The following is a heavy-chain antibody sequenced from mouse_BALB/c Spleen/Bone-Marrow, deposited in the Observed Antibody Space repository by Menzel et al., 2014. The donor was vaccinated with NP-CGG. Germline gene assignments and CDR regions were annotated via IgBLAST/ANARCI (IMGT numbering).Heavy chain of an antibody. V-gene: IGHV5-17*02. CDR2: ISSGSTAI. CDR1: GFTFSTFG. Sequence: EVKLVESGGGLVQPGGSRKLSCAASGFTFSTFGMHWVRQAPEKGLEWVAYISSGSTAIFYADTLKGRFTISRDNPENTLFPQMTSLRSEDTAMYYCARGGNWDDFDVWGAGTTVTVSS. D-gene: IGHD4-1*01. CDR3: ARGGNWDDFDV. J-gene: IGHJ1*01.